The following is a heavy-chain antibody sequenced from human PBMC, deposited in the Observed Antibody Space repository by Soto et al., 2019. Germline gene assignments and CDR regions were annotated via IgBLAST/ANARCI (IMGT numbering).Heavy chain of an antibody. D-gene: IGHD3-10*01. V-gene: IGHV3-7*01. CDR3: ARHSGYGSGASVNHYLHH. Sequence: PGGSLRLSCAASGFTFGSYWMSWVRQAPGKGLEWLATIKVDASEKKYVESVKGRFTMSRENAKNSLYLQMDSLRAEETAGYYCARHSGYGSGASVNHYLHHWRQGTLVTVAS. CDR2: IKVDASEK. CDR1: GFTFGSYW. J-gene: IGHJ4*02.